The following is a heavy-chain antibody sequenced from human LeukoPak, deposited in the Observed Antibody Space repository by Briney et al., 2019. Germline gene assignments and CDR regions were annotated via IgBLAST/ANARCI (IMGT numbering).Heavy chain of an antibody. J-gene: IGHJ4*02. D-gene: IGHD3-10*01. V-gene: IGHV1-8*01. Sequence: ASVNVSCKASGYTFTSHDINWVRQATGQGLESMGWMNPNSGNTGYAQKFQGRVTMTRDTSISTAYLELSSLRSEDTAVYYCAKGSQDVRPYYFDYWGQGTLVTVSS. CDR3: AKGSQDVRPYYFDY. CDR2: MNPNSGNT. CDR1: GYTFTSHD.